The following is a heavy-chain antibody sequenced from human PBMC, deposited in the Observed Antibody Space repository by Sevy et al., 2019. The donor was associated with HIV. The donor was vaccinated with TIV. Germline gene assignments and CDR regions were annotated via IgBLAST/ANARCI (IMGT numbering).Heavy chain of an antibody. V-gene: IGHV1-2*02. Sequence: ASVKVSCKASGYTFTGYYMHWVRQAPGQGLEWMGWINPNSGGTNYAQKFQGRVTMTRDTSISTAYMELGRLRSDGKAVYYCARTPAASYSGYGMDVWGQGTTVTVSS. CDR3: ARTPAASYSGYGMDV. J-gene: IGHJ6*02. CDR1: GYTFTGYY. D-gene: IGHD2-2*01. CDR2: INPNSGGT.